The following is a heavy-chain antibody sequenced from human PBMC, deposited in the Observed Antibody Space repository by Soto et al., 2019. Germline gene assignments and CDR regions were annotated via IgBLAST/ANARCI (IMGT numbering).Heavy chain of an antibody. CDR2: ISHDGINK. CDR1: GFTVSSNY. CDR3: AKDGSYATGSSLDC. Sequence: GGSLRLSCAASGFTVSSNYMSCVRQAPGKGLEWVALISHDGINKNYADSVKGRFTLSRDKSRNTLYLQMNSLRAEDTAVYYCAKDGSYATGSSLDCWGQGTLVTVSS. J-gene: IGHJ4*02. D-gene: IGHD3-10*01. V-gene: IGHV3-30*18.